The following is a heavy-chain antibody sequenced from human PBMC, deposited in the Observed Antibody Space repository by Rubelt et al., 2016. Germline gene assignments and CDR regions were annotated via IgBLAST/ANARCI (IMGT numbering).Heavy chain of an antibody. CDR1: KFTVSLEY. CDR2: MYSDGRT. V-gene: IGHV3-66*02. Sequence: GGSLKLSCDSSKFTVSLEYMNWVRQAPGKGLEWVSIMYSDGRTFYADSVRGRFTISRDNSKNTLYLQMNSLRAEDTAVYYCARDRGYSNRFFYYYGMDVWGQGTTVTVSS. D-gene: IGHD4-11*01. J-gene: IGHJ6*02. CDR3: ARDRGYSNRFFYYYGMDV.